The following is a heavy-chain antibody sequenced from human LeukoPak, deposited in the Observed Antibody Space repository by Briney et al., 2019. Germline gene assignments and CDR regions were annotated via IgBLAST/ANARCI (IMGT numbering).Heavy chain of an antibody. D-gene: IGHD2-2*01. CDR2: INHSGST. Sequence: SETLSLTCAVYGGSFSGYYWSWIRQPPGKGLEWIGEINHSGSTNYNPSLKSRVTISVDTSKNQFSLKLSSVTAADTAVYYCARVKGYCRSTSCRVGVVPRWLWAFDIWGQGTMVTVSS. CDR3: ARVKGYCRSTSCRVGVVPRWLWAFDI. V-gene: IGHV4-34*01. J-gene: IGHJ3*02. CDR1: GGSFSGYY.